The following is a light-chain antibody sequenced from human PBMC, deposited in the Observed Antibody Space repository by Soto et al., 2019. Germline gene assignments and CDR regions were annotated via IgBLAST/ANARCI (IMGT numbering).Light chain of an antibody. CDR1: QSLLYSSNNKNY. CDR2: WAS. CDR3: QQYYTTPLT. J-gene: IGKJ4*01. V-gene: IGKV4-1*01. Sequence: IVMTQSPYSLPVSLGERATVHCKCSQSLLYSSNNKNYLTWYQQKPGQPPKLLIYWASTRESGVPDRFSGSGSGTDFTLTIGSLQAEDVAVYYCQQYYTTPLTFGGGTKVDIK.